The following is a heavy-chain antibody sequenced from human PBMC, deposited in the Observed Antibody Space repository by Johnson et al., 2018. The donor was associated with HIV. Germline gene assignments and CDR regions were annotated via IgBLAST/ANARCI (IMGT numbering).Heavy chain of an antibody. CDR2: IKSKTDGGTT. CDR3: TTLAESSSSMYAFDI. J-gene: IGHJ3*02. D-gene: IGHD6-6*01. Sequence: VPVLESGGDLVKPGGSLRLSCAASGFTFSNAWLTWVRQAPGKGLEWVGRIKSKTDGGTTDYAAPVKGRFTISRDDSKNTLYLQMNSLKTEDTAVYYCTTLAESSSSMYAFDIWGQGTMLTVSS. V-gene: IGHV3-15*01. CDR1: GFTFSNAW.